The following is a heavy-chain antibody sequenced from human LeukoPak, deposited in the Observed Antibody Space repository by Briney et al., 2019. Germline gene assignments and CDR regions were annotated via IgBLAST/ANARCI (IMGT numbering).Heavy chain of an antibody. V-gene: IGHV4-59*01. CDR3: ARLKCISTTCPSRYVMDV. CDR1: GGSISSYY. D-gene: IGHD2-2*01. J-gene: IGHJ6*02. Sequence: PSETLSLTCSVSGGSISSYYWSWIRQPPGKGLEYIGYIYYSGSTNYNPSPKSRVTISVDTSKDQFSLNLTSVTAADTAVYYCARLKCISTTCPSRYVMDVWGQGTTVTVSS. CDR2: IYYSGST.